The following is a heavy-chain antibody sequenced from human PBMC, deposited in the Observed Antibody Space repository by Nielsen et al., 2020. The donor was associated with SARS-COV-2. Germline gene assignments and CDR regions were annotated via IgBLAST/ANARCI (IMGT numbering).Heavy chain of an antibody. D-gene: IGHD5-24*01. CDR2: VSYDGSQK. Sequence: GESLKISCAVSGVNVTVNWMSWVRQAPGKGLEWVAVVSYDGSQKYYGDSVKGRFTVSRDNSKNTLFLQMTSLGAEDTAVYYCAKDSSIDGYYYYTGMDAWGQGTTVTVSS. V-gene: IGHV3-33*03. CDR3: AKDSSIDGYYYYTGMDA. J-gene: IGHJ6*02. CDR1: GVNVTVNW.